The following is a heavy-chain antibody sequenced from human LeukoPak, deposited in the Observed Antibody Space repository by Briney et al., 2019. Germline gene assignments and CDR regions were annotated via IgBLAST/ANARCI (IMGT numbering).Heavy chain of an antibody. V-gene: IGHV4-39*01. CDR3: ARGGYYGSGSYDAFDI. J-gene: IGHJ3*02. Sequence: SETLSLTCTVSGGSISSSSYYWGWIRQPPGKGLEWIGSIYYSGSTYYNPSLKSRVTISVDTSKNKFSLKLSSVSAADTAVYYCARGGYYGSGSYDAFDIWGQGTMVTVSS. CDR1: GGSISSSSYY. CDR2: IYYSGST. D-gene: IGHD3-10*01.